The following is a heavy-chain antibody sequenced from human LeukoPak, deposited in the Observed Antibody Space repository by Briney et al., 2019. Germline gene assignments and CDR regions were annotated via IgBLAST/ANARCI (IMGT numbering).Heavy chain of an antibody. CDR1: GFTFSDYY. CDR3: ASAQPNPVGGNYGMDV. V-gene: IGHV3-11*01. D-gene: IGHD3-16*01. CDR2: ISSSGSTI. Sequence: GGSLRLSCAASGFTFSDYYMSWIRQAPGKGLEWVSYISSSGSTIYYADSVKGRFTISRDNAKNSLYLQMNSLRAEDTAVYYCASAQPNPVGGNYGMDVWGQGTTVTVSS. J-gene: IGHJ6*02.